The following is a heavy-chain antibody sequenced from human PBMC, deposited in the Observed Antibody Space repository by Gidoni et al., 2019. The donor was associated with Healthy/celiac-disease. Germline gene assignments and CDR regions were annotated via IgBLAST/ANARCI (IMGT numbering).Heavy chain of an antibody. V-gene: IGHV4-59*01. D-gene: IGHD3-3*01. CDR3: ARGRIHGVGDFDY. CDR2: IYYSGST. Sequence: QVQLQESGPGLVKPSETLSLTCTVSGGSISSYYWSWIRQPPGKGLEWIGYIYYSGSTNYNPSLKSRVTISVDTSNTQFSLKLSSVTAADTAVYYCARGRIHGVGDFDYWGQGTLVTVSS. CDR1: GGSISSYY. J-gene: IGHJ4*02.